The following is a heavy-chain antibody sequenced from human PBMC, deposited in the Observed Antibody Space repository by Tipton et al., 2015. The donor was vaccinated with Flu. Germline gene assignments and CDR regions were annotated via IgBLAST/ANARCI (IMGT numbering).Heavy chain of an antibody. CDR2: ITHSGST. CDR3: ARGGGGYSP. J-gene: IGHJ5*02. V-gene: IGHV4-34*01. CDR1: GGSFSGYY. Sequence: LSLTCAVYGGSFSGYYWSWIRQPPGKGLEWIGEITHSGSTTYNPSLKSRVTVSLDKSKNQFSLKLTSVTAADTAVYYCARGGGGYSPWGQGTLVTVSS. D-gene: IGHD3-22*01.